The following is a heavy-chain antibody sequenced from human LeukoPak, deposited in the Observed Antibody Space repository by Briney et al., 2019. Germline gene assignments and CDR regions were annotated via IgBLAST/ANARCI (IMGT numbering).Heavy chain of an antibody. D-gene: IGHD6-6*01. CDR1: GYTFTGYY. CDR3: ARAPYSSSFLLG. V-gene: IGHV1-2*02. J-gene: IGHJ3*01. Sequence: GASVKVSCKASGYTFTGYYMHWVRQAPGQGREWMGWINPNSGGTNYAQKFQGRDTMTRETSISTAYMELSRLRSDDTDVYYWARAPYSSSFLLGWGQGTMVTVSS. CDR2: INPNSGGT.